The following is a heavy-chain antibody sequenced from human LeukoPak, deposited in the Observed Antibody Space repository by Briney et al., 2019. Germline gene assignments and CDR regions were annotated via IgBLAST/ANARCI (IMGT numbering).Heavy chain of an antibody. D-gene: IGHD6-13*01. CDR1: GFTFSTYS. V-gene: IGHV3-21*06. CDR2: ISTSSSHV. Sequence: GGSLRLSCAASGFTFSTYSMNWVRQAPGKGLEWVSSISTSSSHVYYADSVKGRFTISRDNAKNSLYLQMNSLRAEDMAVYYCARVTAAAGMGLSDYWGQGTLVTVSS. CDR3: ARVTAAAGMGLSDY. J-gene: IGHJ4*02.